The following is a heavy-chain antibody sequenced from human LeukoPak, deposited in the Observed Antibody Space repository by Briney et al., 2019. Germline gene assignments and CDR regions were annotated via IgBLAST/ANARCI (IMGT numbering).Heavy chain of an antibody. D-gene: IGHD4-23*01. V-gene: IGHV4-39*07. J-gene: IGHJ4*02. CDR2: IHYSGSS. CDR3: ARVQWELGFDY. Sequence: PSETLSLTCTVSGGSISSYYWSWIRQPPGMGLEWIGSIHYSGSSYYNPSLNSRVTISVGTRQFSLKMSSVTAADTAVYYCARVQWELGFDYWGQGTLVTVSS. CDR1: GGSISSYY.